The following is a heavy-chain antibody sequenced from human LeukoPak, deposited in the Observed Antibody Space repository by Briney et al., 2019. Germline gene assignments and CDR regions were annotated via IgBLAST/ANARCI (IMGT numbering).Heavy chain of an antibody. J-gene: IGHJ4*02. CDR1: GFTFSSYT. CDR3: VRDDGHHWFDF. D-gene: IGHD1-1*01. CDR2: ITSSSSYI. V-gene: IGHV3-21*01. Sequence: GGSLRLSCAASGFTFSSYTMNWVRQAPGKGLEWVSSITSSSSYIYYADSVRGRFTISRDNAKNSLYLHMNSLRAEDTAVYYCVRDDGHHWFDFWGQGTLVTVSS.